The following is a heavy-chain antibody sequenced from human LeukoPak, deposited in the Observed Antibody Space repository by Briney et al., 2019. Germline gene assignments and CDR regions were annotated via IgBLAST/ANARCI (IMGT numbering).Heavy chain of an antibody. V-gene: IGHV4-59*01. CDR2: IYYSGST. CDR3: ARAATYYDFWSGYYQDGMDV. Sequence: SETLSLTCTVSGGSISSYYWSWIRQPPGKGLEWIGYIYYSGSTNYNPSLKSRVTISVDTSKNQFSLKLSSVTAADTAVSYCARAATYYDFWSGYYQDGMDVWGQGTTVTVSS. J-gene: IGHJ6*02. CDR1: GGSISSYY. D-gene: IGHD3-3*01.